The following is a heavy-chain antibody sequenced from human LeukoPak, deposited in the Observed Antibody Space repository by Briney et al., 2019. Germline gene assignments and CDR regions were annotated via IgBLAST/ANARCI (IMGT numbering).Heavy chain of an antibody. J-gene: IGHJ6*02. CDR2: IYPGDSDT. V-gene: IGHV5-51*01. CDR3: ARQEGYYDSSGSTRYYGMDV. Sequence: GESLKISCKGSGSSFTSYWIGWVRQLPGKGLEWMGIIYPGDSDTRYSPSFQGQVTISADKSISTAYLQWSSLKASDTAMYYCARQEGYYDSSGSTRYYGMDVWGQGTTVTVSS. D-gene: IGHD3-22*01. CDR1: GSSFTSYW.